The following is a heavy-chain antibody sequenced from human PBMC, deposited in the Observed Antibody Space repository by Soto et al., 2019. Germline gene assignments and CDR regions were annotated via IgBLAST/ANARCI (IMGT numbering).Heavy chain of an antibody. CDR3: ARVLLWFGKENWFDP. CDR2: ISAYNGNT. CDR1: GYTFTSYG. D-gene: IGHD3-10*01. Sequence: ASVKVSCKASGYTFTSYGISWVRQAPGQGLEWMGWISAYNGNTNYAQKFQGRFTITRDTSASTAYMELSSLRSEDTVVYYCARVLLWFGKENWFDPWGQGTLVTVSS. V-gene: IGHV1-18*01. J-gene: IGHJ5*02.